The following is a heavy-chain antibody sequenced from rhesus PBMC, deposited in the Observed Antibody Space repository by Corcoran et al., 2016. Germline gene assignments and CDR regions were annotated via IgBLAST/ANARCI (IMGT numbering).Heavy chain of an antibody. CDR1: GGSVSSSNW. V-gene: IGHV4-65*01. CDR3: ARDWTDYGLDY. CDR2: ISGSSGST. J-gene: IGHJ4*01. Sequence: QVQLQESGPGLVKPSETLSLTCAVSGGSVSSSNWWSWIRQPPGKGLEWIGYISGSSGSTYYNPSRKSRVTISTDTSKNQFSLKLSSVTAADTAVYYCARDWTDYGLDYWGQGVLVTVSS. D-gene: IGHD4-29*01.